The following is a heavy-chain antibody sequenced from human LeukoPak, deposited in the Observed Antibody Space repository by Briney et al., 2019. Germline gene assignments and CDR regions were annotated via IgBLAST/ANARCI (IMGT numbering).Heavy chain of an antibody. J-gene: IGHJ6*03. CDR1: GFTFSSYG. Sequence: GGSLRLSCAASGFTFSSYGMHWVRQAPGKGLEWVAFIRYDGSNKYYADSVKGRFTISRDNSKNTLYLQMNSLRAEDTAVYYCAKTAPYYYGSGSYPKRDYYYYYMDVWGKGTTVTISS. V-gene: IGHV3-30*02. D-gene: IGHD3-10*01. CDR2: IRYDGSNK. CDR3: AKTAPYYYGSGSYPKRDYYYYYMDV.